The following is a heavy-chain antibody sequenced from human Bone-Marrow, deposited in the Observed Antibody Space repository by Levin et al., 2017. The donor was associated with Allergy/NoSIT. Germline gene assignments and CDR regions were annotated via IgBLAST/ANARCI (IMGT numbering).Heavy chain of an antibody. CDR1: GGSISSSNW. J-gene: IGHJ4*02. CDR2: IYHSGST. CDR3: ARAGIAVQEGWVDY. Sequence: SQTLSLTCAVSGGSISSSNWWSWVRQPPGKGLEWIGEIYHSGSTNYNPSLKSRVTISVDKSKNQFSLKLSSVTAADTAVYYCARAGIAVQEGWVDYWGQGTLVTVSS. D-gene: IGHD6-19*01. V-gene: IGHV4-4*02.